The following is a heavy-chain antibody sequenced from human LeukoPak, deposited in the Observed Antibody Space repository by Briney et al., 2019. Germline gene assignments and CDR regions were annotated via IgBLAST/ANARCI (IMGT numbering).Heavy chain of an antibody. CDR3: AKKGYYDGSGYYMYYFDH. Sequence: GASVKVSCNASGYTFTGYYMHWVRQAPGQGLEWMGWINPNSGGTNYAQKFQGRVTMTRDTSISTAYMELSRLRSDDTAVYYCAKKGYYDGSGYYMYYFDHWGQGTLVTVSS. D-gene: IGHD3-22*01. J-gene: IGHJ4*02. CDR1: GYTFTGYY. V-gene: IGHV1-2*02. CDR2: INPNSGGT.